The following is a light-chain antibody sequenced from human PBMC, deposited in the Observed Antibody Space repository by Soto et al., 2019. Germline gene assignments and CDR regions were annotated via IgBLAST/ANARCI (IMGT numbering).Light chain of an antibody. CDR1: SSDVGSYNL. CDR2: EGS. J-gene: IGLJ2*01. Sequence: QSVLTQPASVSGSPGQSITISCTGTSSDVGSYNLVSWYQQHPGKAPKLMIYEGSKRPSGVSNRFSGSKSGNSASLTISGLQAEDEDDYYCCSYAGSSTLARVVFGGGTKLTVL. V-gene: IGLV2-23*01. CDR3: CSYAGSSTLARVV.